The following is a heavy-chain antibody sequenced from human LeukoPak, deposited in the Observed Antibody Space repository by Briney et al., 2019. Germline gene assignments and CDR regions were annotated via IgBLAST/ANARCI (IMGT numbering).Heavy chain of an antibody. CDR2: ISSSSSYI. Sequence: GGSLSLSCAASGFTFSSYSMNWVRQAPGKGLEWVSSISSSSSYIYYADSVKGRFTISRDNAKNSLYLQMNSLRAEDTAVYYCARDGDTAMAYYWGQGTLVTVSS. CDR3: ARDGDTAMAYY. CDR1: GFTFSSYS. J-gene: IGHJ4*02. D-gene: IGHD5-18*01. V-gene: IGHV3-21*01.